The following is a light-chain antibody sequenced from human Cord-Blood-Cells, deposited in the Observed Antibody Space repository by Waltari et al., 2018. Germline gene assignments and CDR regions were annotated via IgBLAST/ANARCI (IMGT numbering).Light chain of an antibody. J-gene: IGLJ3*02. Sequence: SALTQPASVSGSPGQSLTISGPGTSSYGGGSNYVSWYQQQPGKSPKLMISEVSNRPSGVSNRFSGSKSGNTASLTISGLQAEDEADYYCSSYTSSSTLVFGGGTKLTVL. CDR3: SSYTSSSTLV. V-gene: IGLV2-14*01. CDR1: SSYGGGSNY. CDR2: EVS.